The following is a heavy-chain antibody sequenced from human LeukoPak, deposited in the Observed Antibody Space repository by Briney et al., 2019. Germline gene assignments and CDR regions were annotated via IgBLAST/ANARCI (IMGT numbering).Heavy chain of an antibody. J-gene: IGHJ4*02. CDR2: IKQDGSEK. D-gene: IGHD6-13*01. V-gene: IGHV3-7*01. CDR3: GAGQRMYYFDY. Sequence: GGSLRLSCAASGFTFSSYWMSWVRQAPGKGLEWVANIKQDGSEKYYVDPVKGRFTISRDNAKNSLYLQMNSLRAEDTAVYYCGAGQRMYYFDYWGQGTLVTVSS. CDR1: GFTFSSYW.